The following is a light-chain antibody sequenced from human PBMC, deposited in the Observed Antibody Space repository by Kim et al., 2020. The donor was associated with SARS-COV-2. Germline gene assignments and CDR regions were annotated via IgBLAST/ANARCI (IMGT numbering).Light chain of an antibody. V-gene: IGLV3-1*01. Sequence: SYELTQPPSVSVSPGQTASITCSGDKSGDKYACWYQQKPGQCPVLVIYQDSKRPSGIPERFSGSNSGNTATLTISGTQAMDEADYYCQAWDSSVVFGGGT. CDR3: QAWDSSVV. J-gene: IGLJ2*01. CDR1: KSGDKY. CDR2: QDS.